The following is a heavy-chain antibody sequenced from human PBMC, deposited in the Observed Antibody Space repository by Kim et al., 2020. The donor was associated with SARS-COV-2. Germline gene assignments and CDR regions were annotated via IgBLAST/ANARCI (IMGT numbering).Heavy chain of an antibody. Sequence: DGRSTSYADSGKGPFTRSRDNAENTVYLQMNSLRAEDTAVYYCGRELGIPWGQGTLVTVSS. V-gene: IGHV3-74*01. CDR3: GRELGIP. J-gene: IGHJ5*02. D-gene: IGHD7-27*01. CDR2: DGRST.